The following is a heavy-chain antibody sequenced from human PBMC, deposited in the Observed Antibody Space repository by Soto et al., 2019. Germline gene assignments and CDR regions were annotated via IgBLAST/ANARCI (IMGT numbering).Heavy chain of an antibody. CDR1: GGTFRSYA. Sequence: SVKVSCKASGGTFRSYAISWVRQAPGQGLEWMGGIIPFFGSVDYAQKFQDRVTISADVSTSTTYMELRSLRSEDTAVYYCARGHQYGGNSDAFEFWGQGTVVTVSS. CDR3: ARGHQYGGNSDAFEF. CDR2: IIPFFGSV. V-gene: IGHV1-69*13. D-gene: IGHD4-17*01. J-gene: IGHJ3*01.